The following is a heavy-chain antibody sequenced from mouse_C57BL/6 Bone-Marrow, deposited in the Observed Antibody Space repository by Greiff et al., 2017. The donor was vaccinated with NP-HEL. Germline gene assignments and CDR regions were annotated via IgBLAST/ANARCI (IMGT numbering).Heavy chain of an antibody. D-gene: IGHD1-1*01. CDR2: IWSGGST. CDR3: ARNHYGSRAPYYFDY. V-gene: IGHV2-2*01. CDR1: GFSLTSYG. J-gene: IGHJ2*01. Sequence: QVQLQQSGPGLVQPSQSLSITCTVSGFSLTSYGVHWVRQSPGKGLEWLGVIWSGGSTDYNAAFISRLSISKDNSKSQVFFKMNSLQADDTAIYYCARNHYGSRAPYYFDYWGQGTTLTVSS.